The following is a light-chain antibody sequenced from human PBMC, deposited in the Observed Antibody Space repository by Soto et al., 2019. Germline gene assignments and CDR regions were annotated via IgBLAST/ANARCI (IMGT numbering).Light chain of an antibody. CDR2: GAS. J-gene: IGKJ1*01. CDR3: QQFGNSPWT. Sequence: EIVLTQSPGTLSLSPGERATLSCRASQSVSSSYIAWYQQKPGQAPRLLIYGASNRATGIPDRFSGSGSGTDFTLTISRLEPEDFAVYYCQQFGNSPWTFGQETKVDIK. CDR1: QSVSSSY. V-gene: IGKV3-20*01.